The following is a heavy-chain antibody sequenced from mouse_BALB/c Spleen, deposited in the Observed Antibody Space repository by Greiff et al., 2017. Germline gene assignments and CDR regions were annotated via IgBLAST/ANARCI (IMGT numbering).Heavy chain of an antibody. CDR3: AKDYYRYDVYAMDY. J-gene: IGHJ4*01. CDR1: GFSLTSYG. D-gene: IGHD2-14*01. CDR2: IWAGGST. Sequence: VQLQQSGPGLVAPSQSLSITCTVSGFSLTSYGVHWVRQPPGKGLEWLGVIWAGGSTNYNSALMSRLGISKDNSKSQVFLKMNSLQTDDTAMYYCAKDYYRYDVYAMDYWGQGTSVTVSS. V-gene: IGHV2-9*02.